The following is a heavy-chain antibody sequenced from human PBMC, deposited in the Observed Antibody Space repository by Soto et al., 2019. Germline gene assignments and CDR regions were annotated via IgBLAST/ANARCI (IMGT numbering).Heavy chain of an antibody. D-gene: IGHD1-1*01. J-gene: IGHJ4*02. CDR2: ISAHNGNT. V-gene: IGHV1-18*01. Sequence: QVHRLQSGAEVKKPGASVKVSSNCSGSTFTSYGITWVRQAPGQGLEWMGWISAHNGNTDYAQKPQGRVTVTRDTSTSTAYMELRSLRSDDTAVYYCARGRYGDYWGQGALVTVSS. CDR3: ARGRYGDY. CDR1: GSTFTSYG.